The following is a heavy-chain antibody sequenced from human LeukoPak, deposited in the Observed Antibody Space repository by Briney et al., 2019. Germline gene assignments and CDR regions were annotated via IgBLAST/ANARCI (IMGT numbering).Heavy chain of an antibody. CDR3: ASLGYCSSTSCWRNNWFDP. J-gene: IGHJ5*02. V-gene: IGHV4-61*05. Sequence: SETLSLTCTVSGGSISSSSYYWGWIRQPPGKGLEWIGYIYYSGSTNYNPSLKSRVTISVDTSKNQFSLKLSSVTAADTAVYYCASLGYCSSTSCWRNNWFDPWGQGTLVTVSS. CDR2: IYYSGST. CDR1: GGSISSSSYY. D-gene: IGHD2-2*01.